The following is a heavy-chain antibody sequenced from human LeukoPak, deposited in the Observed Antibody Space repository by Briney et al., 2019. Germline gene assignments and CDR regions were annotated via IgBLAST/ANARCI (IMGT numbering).Heavy chain of an antibody. CDR3: AKSSVA. CDR1: GFTFSSYS. V-gene: IGHV3-21*01. Sequence: GGALRLSCAASGFTFSSYSMNWVRQAPGKGLEWVSSISSRSSYIYYADSVKGRFTISRDNAKNSLYLQMNGLRAEDTAVYYCAKSSVAWGQGTLVTVSS. D-gene: IGHD5-12*01. J-gene: IGHJ4*02. CDR2: ISSRSSYI.